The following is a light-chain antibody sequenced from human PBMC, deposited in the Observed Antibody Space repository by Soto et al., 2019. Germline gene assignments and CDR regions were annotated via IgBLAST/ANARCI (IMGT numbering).Light chain of an antibody. CDR3: QQYNNWPAIT. Sequence: DIQMTKPPSTLSASLGDRVSITCRASQSFSTWLAWYRQKPGKAPNLLIYDASSLESGVPSRFSGSGSGTEFTLTISSLQSEDFAIYYCQQYNNWPAITFGQGTRLEIK. CDR2: DAS. CDR1: QSFSTW. J-gene: IGKJ5*01. V-gene: IGKV1-5*01.